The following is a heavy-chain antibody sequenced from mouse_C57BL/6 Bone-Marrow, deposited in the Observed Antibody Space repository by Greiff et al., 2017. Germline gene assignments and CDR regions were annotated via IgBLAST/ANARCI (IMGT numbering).Heavy chain of an antibody. V-gene: IGHV1-53*01. J-gene: IGHJ4*01. CDR2: INPSNGGT. D-gene: IGHD2-1*01. CDR3: ARRGIYYGNYDAMDY. Sequence: QVHVKQPGTELVKPGASVKLSCKASGYTFTSYWMHWVKQRPGQGLEWIGNINPSNGGTNYNEKFKSKATLTVDKSSNTAYMQLSSLTSEDSAVYYCARRGIYYGNYDAMDYWGQGTSVTVSS. CDR1: GYTFTSYW.